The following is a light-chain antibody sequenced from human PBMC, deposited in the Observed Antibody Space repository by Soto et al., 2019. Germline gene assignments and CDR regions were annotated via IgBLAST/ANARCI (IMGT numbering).Light chain of an antibody. CDR1: QSVSSNY. J-gene: IGKJ3*01. CDR3: QQYGTSRVT. CDR2: GAS. V-gene: IGKV3-20*01. Sequence: EIVLTQSPGTLSLSPGERATLSCRASQSVSSNYLAWYQQKPGQAPRLLIYGASSRATGVPDRFSGSGSGTDFTLTISRLEPGDFAVYSCQQYGTSRVTFGPGTKVDIK.